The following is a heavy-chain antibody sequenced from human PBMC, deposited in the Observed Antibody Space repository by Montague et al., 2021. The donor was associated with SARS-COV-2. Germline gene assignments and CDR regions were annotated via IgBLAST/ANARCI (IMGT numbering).Heavy chain of an antibody. CDR3: ANADRCSSGSCYSPFDS. Sequence: SETLSLTCTVSGDSVKTNLYYWGWIHQPPGKGLEWIGNIYYTGTTYYNPSLKSRVTMSVDTSKNQFSLKLTSVTAADTAVYYCANADRCSSGSCYSPFDSWGQGSLVTVSS. V-gene: IGHV4-39*01. CDR1: GDSVKTNLYY. D-gene: IGHD2-15*01. J-gene: IGHJ4*02. CDR2: IYYTGTT.